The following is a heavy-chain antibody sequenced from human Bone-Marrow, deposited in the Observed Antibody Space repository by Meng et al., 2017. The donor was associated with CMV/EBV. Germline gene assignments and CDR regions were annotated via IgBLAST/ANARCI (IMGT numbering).Heavy chain of an antibody. CDR3: ARGSSGYDYYYYYGMEV. CDR1: GFTFSSYE. D-gene: IGHD5-12*01. CDR2: ISSSGSTI. J-gene: IGHJ6*04. Sequence: GESLKISCAASGFTFSSYEMNWVRQAPGKGLEWVSYISSSGSTIYYADSVKGRFTMSRDNAKNSLYLQMNSLRAEETAVYYCARGSSGYDYYYYYGMEVWGKGTRVTVSS. V-gene: IGHV3-48*03.